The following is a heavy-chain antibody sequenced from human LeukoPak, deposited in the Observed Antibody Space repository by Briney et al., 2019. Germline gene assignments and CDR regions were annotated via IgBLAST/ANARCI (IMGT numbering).Heavy chain of an antibody. J-gene: IGHJ4*01. V-gene: IGHV3-7*02. CDR3: ANSSGWRFAY. CDR1: GFTFSSYA. D-gene: IGHD2-21*01. Sequence: PGGSLRLSCAASGFTFSSYAMSCVRQAPGKGLECVANIFEYGSEIYYVHSAKSRLTISKDNAKDSPYLQMNNLRAQATSVYYFANSSGWRFAYWG. CDR2: IFEYGSEI.